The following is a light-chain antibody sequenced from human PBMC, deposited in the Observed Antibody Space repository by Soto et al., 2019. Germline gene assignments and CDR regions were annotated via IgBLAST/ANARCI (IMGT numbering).Light chain of an antibody. V-gene: IGKV1-39*01. CDR2: AAS. CDR3: QQSYSTPPT. J-gene: IGKJ1*01. Sequence: IQLTQSPSSLSASVGERVTISCRASQGISTYLNWYQQTPGKAPKLLIYAASSLQSGVPSRFSGSGSGTDFTLTISSLHPEDSATYYCQQSYSTPPTFGQGTKVDI. CDR1: QGISTY.